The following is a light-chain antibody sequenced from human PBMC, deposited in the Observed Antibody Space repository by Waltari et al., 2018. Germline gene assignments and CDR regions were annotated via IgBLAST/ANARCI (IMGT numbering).Light chain of an antibody. J-gene: IGLJ2*01. Sequence: SSDLTQDLAVSVALGQTVRLTFQGDSLRRYYASWYQQKPGQAPVLVSYGKNTRPSGIPDRFSGSRSGNTASLTITGAQAEDEADYYCNSRDSSGYQHVLFGGGTKLTVL. CDR3: NSRDSSGYQHVL. CDR1: SLRRYY. CDR2: GKN. V-gene: IGLV3-19*01.